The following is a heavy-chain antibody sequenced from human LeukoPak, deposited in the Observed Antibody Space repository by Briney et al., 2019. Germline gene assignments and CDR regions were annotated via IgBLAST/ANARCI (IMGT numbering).Heavy chain of an antibody. CDR2: INIGGTNT. CDR1: GFTFNDYY. Sequence: PGGSLRLSCAASGFTFNDYYMSWIRQAPGRGLEWLSYINIGGTNTHYADSVKGRFTISRDNAKKSLYLEMNNLRAEDTAVYYCATDGAGFDTWGQGVLVTVSS. CDR3: ATDGAGFDT. J-gene: IGHJ5*02. V-gene: IGHV3-11*01.